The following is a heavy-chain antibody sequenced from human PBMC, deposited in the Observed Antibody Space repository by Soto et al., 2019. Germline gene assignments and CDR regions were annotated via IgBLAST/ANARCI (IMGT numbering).Heavy chain of an antibody. CDR3: ARINPNYDFWSGYYSSWFDP. Sequence: SETLSLTCTVSGGSISSGGYYWSWIRQHPGKGLEWIGYIYYSGSTYYNPSLKSRVTISVDTSKNQSSLKLSSVTAADTAVYYCARINPNYDFWSGYYSSWFDPWGQGTLVTVSS. CDR1: GGSISSGGYY. J-gene: IGHJ5*02. CDR2: IYYSGST. D-gene: IGHD3-3*01. V-gene: IGHV4-31*03.